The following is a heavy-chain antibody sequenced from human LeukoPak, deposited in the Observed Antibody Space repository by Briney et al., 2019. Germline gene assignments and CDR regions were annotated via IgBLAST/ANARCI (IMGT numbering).Heavy chain of an antibody. CDR1: GGSISSGNW. D-gene: IGHD6-6*01. Sequence: PSGTLSLTCAVSGGSISSGNWWSWVRQPPGKGLEWIGEIYHIGSTNYNPSLKSRVTISVDKSKNQFSLKLTSVTAADTAVYYCARGNGSFTLSIAARPPDYWGQGTLVTVSS. J-gene: IGHJ4*02. V-gene: IGHV4-4*02. CDR3: ARGNGSFTLSIAARPPDY. CDR2: IYHIGST.